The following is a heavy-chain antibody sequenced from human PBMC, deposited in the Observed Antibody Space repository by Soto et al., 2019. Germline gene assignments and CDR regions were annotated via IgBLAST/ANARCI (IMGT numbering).Heavy chain of an antibody. J-gene: IGHJ4*02. CDR2: ISYDASNK. D-gene: IGHD2-15*01. CDR3: ARGGGIVTKHLFDY. CDR1: GFTFSSYA. V-gene: IGHV3-30-3*01. Sequence: LRLSCAASGFTFSSYAMHWVRHAPGKGLEWVAVISYDASNKYYAESVKGRFTISRDNSKYTLYLQMNSLRADDTAVYYCARGGGIVTKHLFDYWGQGTLVTVSS.